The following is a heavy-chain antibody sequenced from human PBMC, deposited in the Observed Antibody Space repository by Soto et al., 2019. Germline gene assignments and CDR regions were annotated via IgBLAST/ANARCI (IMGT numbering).Heavy chain of an antibody. CDR3: ARDPTVVATFDYYYYGMDV. CDR1: GGSISSSSYY. V-gene: IGHV4-39*01. D-gene: IGHD1-26*01. Sequence: SETLSLTCTVSGGSISSSSYYWGWIRQPPGKGLEWIGSIYYSGSTYYNPSLKSRVTISVDTSKNQFSLKLSSVTAADTAVYYCARDPTVVATFDYYYYGMDVWGQGTKVTVSS. CDR2: IYYSGST. J-gene: IGHJ6*02.